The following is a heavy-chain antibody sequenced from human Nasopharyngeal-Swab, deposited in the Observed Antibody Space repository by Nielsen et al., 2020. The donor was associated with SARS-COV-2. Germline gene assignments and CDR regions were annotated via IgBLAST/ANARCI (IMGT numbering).Heavy chain of an antibody. V-gene: IGHV3-74*01. J-gene: IGHJ6*02. CDR3: ALKSSNSRGCLYV. CDR2: INTDGSST. D-gene: IGHD6-13*01. CDR1: GFTFSSYW. Sequence: GESLKISCAASGFTFSSYWMHWVRQAPGKGLVWVSRINTDGSSTSFADSVKGRFTVSRDNAKNTLYLQMNSLRAEDTAVYYCALKSSNSRGCLYVWGQGTTVTVSS.